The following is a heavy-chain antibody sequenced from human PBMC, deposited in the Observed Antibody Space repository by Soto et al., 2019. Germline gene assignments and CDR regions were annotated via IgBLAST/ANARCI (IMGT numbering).Heavy chain of an antibody. CDR1: GFPFSSFW. V-gene: IGHV3-74*01. CDR3: ARDPLTYYMDV. J-gene: IGHJ6*03. Sequence: GGSLRLSCVASGFPFSSFWMHWVRQAPGKGLVWVARVLGDGSSTDYADSVKGRFTISRDNTKNTVYLQMNSLGVDDTAVYYCARDPLTYYMDVWGNGTTVTVSS. CDR2: VLGDGSST.